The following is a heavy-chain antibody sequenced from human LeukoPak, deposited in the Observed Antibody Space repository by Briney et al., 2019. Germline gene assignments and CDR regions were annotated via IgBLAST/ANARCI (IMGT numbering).Heavy chain of an antibody. CDR2: VHSSGST. CDR1: GGSISSYY. V-gene: IGHV4-59*01. CDR3: ARLAPGNYDILTGDPKVVFDY. J-gene: IGHJ4*02. D-gene: IGHD3-9*01. Sequence: KPSETLSLTCAVSGGSISSYYWSWIRQPPGKGLEWLGYVHSSGSTKYNPSLKSRLIISVDMSKNQFSLKLRSVSVADTAVYYCARLAPGNYDILTGDPKVVFDYWGQGALVTVSS.